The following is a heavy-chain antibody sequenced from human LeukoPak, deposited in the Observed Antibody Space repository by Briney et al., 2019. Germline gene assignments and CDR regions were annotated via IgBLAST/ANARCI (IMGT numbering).Heavy chain of an antibody. D-gene: IGHD4-23*01. Sequence: GGSLRLSCAASGFTFDDYAMHWVRQAPGKGLEWVSGISWNSGSIGYADSVKGRFTISRDNAKNSLYLQMNSLRAEDSALYYCARSPTVVTDYFDYWGQGTLVTVSS. CDR3: ARSPTVVTDYFDY. CDR1: GFTFDDYA. CDR2: ISWNSGSI. V-gene: IGHV3-9*01. J-gene: IGHJ4*02.